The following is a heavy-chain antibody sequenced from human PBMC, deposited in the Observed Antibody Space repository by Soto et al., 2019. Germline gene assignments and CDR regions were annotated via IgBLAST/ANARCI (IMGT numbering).Heavy chain of an antibody. Sequence: QVQLVQSGAEVKKPGASVKVSCKASGYIFTNYYIHWVRQAPGQGLEWMAIINPLPTSGSTNYAQEVQGRGHVTRDTATSKVYLELSSLRSDDTGVYYCARDLAAAAHWGQGTLVTVSS. CDR2: INPLPTSGST. D-gene: IGHD6-13*01. V-gene: IGHV1-46*01. CDR1: GYIFTNYY. CDR3: ARDLAAAAH. J-gene: IGHJ4*02.